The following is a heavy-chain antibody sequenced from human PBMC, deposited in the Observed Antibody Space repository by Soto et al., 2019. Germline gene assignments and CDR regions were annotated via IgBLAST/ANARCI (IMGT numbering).Heavy chain of an antibody. J-gene: IGHJ5*02. CDR2: FDPEDGET. CDR1: GYTLTELS. V-gene: IGHV1-24*01. D-gene: IGHD6-19*01. Sequence: ASVKVSCKVSGYTLTELSMHWVRQAPGKGXEWMGGFDPEDGETIYAQKFQGRVTMTEDTSTDTAYMELSSLRSEDTAVYYCATESWPRYSSGWSYNWFDPWGQGTLVTVSS. CDR3: ATESWPRYSSGWSYNWFDP.